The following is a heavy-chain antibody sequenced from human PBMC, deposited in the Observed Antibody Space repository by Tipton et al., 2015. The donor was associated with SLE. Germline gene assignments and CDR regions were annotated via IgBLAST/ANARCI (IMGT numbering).Heavy chain of an antibody. CDR3: ARAGSSSWSGGRVWYFDY. J-gene: IGHJ4*02. D-gene: IGHD6-13*01. Sequence: TLSLTCTVSGGSINSHYWSWIRQPPGKGLEWIGYIYYSGSTHYNPSLKSRVTMSVDMSKNQFSLKLTSVTAADTAVYYCARAGSSSWSGGRVWYFDYWGQGTLVTVSS. V-gene: IGHV4-59*11. CDR1: GGSINSHY. CDR2: IYYSGST.